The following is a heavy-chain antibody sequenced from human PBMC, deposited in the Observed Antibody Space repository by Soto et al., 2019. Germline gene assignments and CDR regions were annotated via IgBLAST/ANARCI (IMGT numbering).Heavy chain of an antibody. V-gene: IGHV3-23*01. CDR2: ISGSGGST. J-gene: IGHJ4*02. CDR1: GFTFSSYA. Sequence: PGGSLRLSCAASGFTFSSYAMSWVRQAPGKGLEWVSAISGSGGSTYYADSVKGRFTISRDNAQISLFLQMDYLRPEDTAFYFCARHDYSDYAQSDFDHRGQGILVTVSS. CDR3: ARHDYSDYAQSDFDH. D-gene: IGHD4-17*01.